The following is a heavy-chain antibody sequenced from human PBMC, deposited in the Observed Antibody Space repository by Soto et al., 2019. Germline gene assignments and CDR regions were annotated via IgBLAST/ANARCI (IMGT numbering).Heavy chain of an antibody. CDR2: IYYSGST. V-gene: IGHV4-39*01. Sequence: QLQESGPGLVKPSETLSLTCTVSGGSISSSSYYWGWIRQPPGKGLEWIGSIYYSGSTYYNPSLKSRVTISVDTSKNQFSLKLSSVTAADTAVYYCARVRAVTTEEIDYWGQGTLVTVSS. J-gene: IGHJ4*02. D-gene: IGHD4-17*01. CDR1: GGSISSSSYY. CDR3: ARVRAVTTEEIDY.